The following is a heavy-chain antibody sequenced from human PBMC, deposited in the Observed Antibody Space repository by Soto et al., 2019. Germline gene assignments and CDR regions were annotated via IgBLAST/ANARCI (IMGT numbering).Heavy chain of an antibody. V-gene: IGHV3-15*01. Sequence: PGGSLRLSCAASGFTFSNAWMGWVRQAPGKGLEWVGRIKSKTDGGTTDYAAPVKGRFTISRDDSKNTLYLQMNSLKTEDTAVYYCTTDPSGWFPEPLVRTWGQGTLVTVSS. CDR2: IKSKTDGGTT. J-gene: IGHJ5*02. CDR3: TTDPSGWFPEPLVRT. D-gene: IGHD6-19*01. CDR1: GFTFSNAW.